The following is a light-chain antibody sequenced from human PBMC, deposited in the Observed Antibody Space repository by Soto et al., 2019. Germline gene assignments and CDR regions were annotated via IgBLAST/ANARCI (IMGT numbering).Light chain of an antibody. CDR3: QQYGSSHPRT. Sequence: EIVMTQSPVTLSVSEGERATISCRAGQSVNSKLSCYQQKPGRAPRLLIYGASTRATGIPARCSGSGSGTEFTLTISRLEPEDYAVYYCQQYGSSHPRTFGQGTKVDI. CDR2: GAS. CDR1: QSVNSK. V-gene: IGKV3-15*01. J-gene: IGKJ1*01.